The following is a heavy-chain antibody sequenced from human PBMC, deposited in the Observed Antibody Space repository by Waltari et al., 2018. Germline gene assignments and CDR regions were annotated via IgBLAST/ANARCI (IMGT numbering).Heavy chain of an antibody. Sequence: QVQLVQSGAEVKKPGASVKVSCKVPGYTLTELSMHWVRQAPGKGLEWMGGFDPEDGETIYAQKFQGRVTMTEDTSTDTAYMELSSLRSEDTAVYYCATGEARFGELSLPIFDYWGQGTLVTVSS. V-gene: IGHV1-24*01. D-gene: IGHD3-10*01. CDR1: GYTLTELS. CDR2: FDPEDGET. CDR3: ATGEARFGELSLPIFDY. J-gene: IGHJ4*02.